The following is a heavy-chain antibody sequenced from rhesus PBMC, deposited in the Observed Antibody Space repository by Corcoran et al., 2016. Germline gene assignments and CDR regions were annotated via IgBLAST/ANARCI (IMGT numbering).Heavy chain of an antibody. CDR1: GGSISSSY. CDR2: IYGSGSST. V-gene: IGHV4-169*02. D-gene: IGHD4-29*01. J-gene: IGHJ4*01. Sequence: QLQLQESGPGLVKPSETLSVTCAVSGGSISSSYWSWIRQAPGNGLEWIGYIYGSGSSTNYNPSLKSRVTLSVDTSKNQLSLKLSSVTTADTAVYYCARDRFYGSSYVAYFDYWGQGVLVTVSS. CDR3: ARDRFYGSSYVAYFDY.